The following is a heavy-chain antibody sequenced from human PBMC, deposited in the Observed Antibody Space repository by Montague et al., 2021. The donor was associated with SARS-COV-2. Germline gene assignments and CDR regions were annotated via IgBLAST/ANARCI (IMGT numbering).Heavy chain of an antibody. Sequence: SLRLSCAASGFTFRSHWMHWVRQVPEKGLVWVSRIDNDGSSTSYVDSVKGRFTISRDNAKNTLDLQMHSLRAEDTAVYFCARGVGITIFGDLSLEGDYYYSMDVWGQGTAVTVSS. J-gene: IGHJ6*02. CDR3: ARGVGITIFGDLSLEGDYYYSMDV. CDR1: GFTFRSHW. D-gene: IGHD3-3*01. V-gene: IGHV3-74*01. CDR2: IDNDGSST.